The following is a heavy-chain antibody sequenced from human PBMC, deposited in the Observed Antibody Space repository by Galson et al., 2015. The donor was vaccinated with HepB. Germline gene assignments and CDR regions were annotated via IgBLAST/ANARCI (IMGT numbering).Heavy chain of an antibody. Sequence: SLRLSCAASGFSFSSHGMHWVRQAPGKELEWVAVIWHDGSNKYYTESVKGRFTISRDNSKNTLYLQMNSLRAEDTAMYYCARDSPNGWYKMGWFDPWGQGTLVTVSS. CDR1: GFSFSSHG. J-gene: IGHJ5*02. CDR3: ARDSPNGWYKMGWFDP. V-gene: IGHV3-33*01. D-gene: IGHD6-19*01. CDR2: IWHDGSNK.